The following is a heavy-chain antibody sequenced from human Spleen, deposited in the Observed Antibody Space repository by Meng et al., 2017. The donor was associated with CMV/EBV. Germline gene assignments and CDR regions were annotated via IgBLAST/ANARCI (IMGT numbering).Heavy chain of an antibody. CDR2: VSASGAGT. Sequence: GGSLRLSCVGSGFTFSTYGMTWVRQAPGKGLEWVSLVSASGAGTYYADSVKGRFTISRDNSKNTLYLQMNSLRAEDTAVYYCAKVPTVAAAGTSFMYYYGMDVWGQGTTVTVSS. J-gene: IGHJ6*02. CDR1: GFTFSTYG. V-gene: IGHV3-23*01. D-gene: IGHD6-13*01. CDR3: AKVPTVAAAGTSFMYYYGMDV.